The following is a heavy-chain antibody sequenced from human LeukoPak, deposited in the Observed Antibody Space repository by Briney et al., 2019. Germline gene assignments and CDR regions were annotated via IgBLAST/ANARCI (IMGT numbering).Heavy chain of an antibody. CDR3: TRGTVITYYFDY. CDR1: GGSISGYY. Sequence: PSETLSLTCTVSGGSISGYYWSWIRQPPGKELEWIGYIYYSGSTNYNPSLKSRVTISVDTSKNQFSLQLSSVTAADTAVYYCTRGTVITYYFDYWGQGTLVTVSS. J-gene: IGHJ4*02. D-gene: IGHD3-16*01. CDR2: IYYSGST. V-gene: IGHV4-59*01.